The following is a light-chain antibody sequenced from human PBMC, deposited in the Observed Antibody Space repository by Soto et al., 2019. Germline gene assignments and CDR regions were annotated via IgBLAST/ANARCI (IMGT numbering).Light chain of an antibody. CDR2: EVN. CDR1: SSDVGGYNY. V-gene: IGLV2-8*01. J-gene: IGLJ1*01. Sequence: QYALTQPPSASGSPGQSVAISCTGTSSDVGGYNYVSWYQQHPGKAPKLMIYEVNKRSSGVPDRFSGSKSGNTASLTVSGLQAEDEADYYYSSYAGSSNVFGTGTKLTVL. CDR3: SSYAGSSNV.